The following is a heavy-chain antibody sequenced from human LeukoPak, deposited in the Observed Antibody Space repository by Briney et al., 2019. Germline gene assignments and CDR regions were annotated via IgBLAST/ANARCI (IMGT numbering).Heavy chain of an antibody. CDR2: IYTSGST. CDR3: ARDKRVWFGESHFDY. V-gene: IGHV4-4*07. D-gene: IGHD3-10*01. J-gene: IGHJ4*02. Sequence: PSETLSLTCTVSGGSISSYYWSWIRQPAGKGLEWIGRIYTSGSTNYNPSLKSRVTMSVDTSKNQFSLKLSSVTAADTAVYYCARDKRVWFGESHFDYWGQGTLVTVSP. CDR1: GGSISSYY.